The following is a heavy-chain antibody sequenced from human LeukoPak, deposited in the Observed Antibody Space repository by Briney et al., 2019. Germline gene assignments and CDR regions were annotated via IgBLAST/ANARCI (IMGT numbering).Heavy chain of an antibody. J-gene: IGHJ4*02. CDR2: ISWNSGSA. D-gene: IGHD5-12*01. CDR3: AKDRTYSAYAALDY. CDR1: GFTFDDYS. V-gene: IGHV3-9*01. Sequence: PGGSLRLSCAASGFTFDDYSMHWVRHAPGKGLEWVSGISWNSGSAVYADSVKGRFTISRDSAKNSLYPQMNSLRTEDTALYYCAKDRTYSAYAALDYWGQGTLVTVSS.